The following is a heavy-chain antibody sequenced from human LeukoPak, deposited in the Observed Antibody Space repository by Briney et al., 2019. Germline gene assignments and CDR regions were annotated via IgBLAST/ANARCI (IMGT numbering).Heavy chain of an antibody. D-gene: IGHD1-20*01. CDR1: GFTFSSYS. V-gene: IGHV3-21*01. CDR3: ARARITGTTLPVDY. CDR2: ISSSSSYI. J-gene: IGHJ4*02. Sequence: GGSLRLSCAASGFTFSSYSMNCVRQAPGKGLEWVSTISSSSSYIYYADSVKGRFTISRDNAKNSLYLQMNSLRAEDTAVYYCARARITGTTLPVDYWGQGTLVTVSS.